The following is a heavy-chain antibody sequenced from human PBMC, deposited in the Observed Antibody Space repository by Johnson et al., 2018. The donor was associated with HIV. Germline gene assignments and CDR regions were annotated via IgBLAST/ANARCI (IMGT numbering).Heavy chain of an antibody. CDR1: GFTFSTCP. Sequence: QVQLVESGGGVVQPGRSLRLSCAASGFTFSTCPMHWVRQAPGKGLEWVAVISYDGSNKYYADSVKGRFTISRDNSRNTLYLQMNSLRAEDTAVYYCAKDKVGATGGAFDIWGQGTMVTVS. D-gene: IGHD1-26*01. J-gene: IGHJ3*02. CDR3: AKDKVGATGGAFDI. V-gene: IGHV3-30-3*01. CDR2: ISYDGSNK.